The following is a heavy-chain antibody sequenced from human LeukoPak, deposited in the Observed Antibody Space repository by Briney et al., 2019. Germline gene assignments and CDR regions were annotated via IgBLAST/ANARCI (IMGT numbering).Heavy chain of an antibody. J-gene: IGHJ4*02. V-gene: IGHV3-33*01. CDR2: IWYDGTNK. CDR1: GISFSSHG. D-gene: IGHD3-22*01. Sequence: GRSLRLSCVVSGISFSSHGMHWVRQAPGKGLEWEAVIWYDGTNKDYADSVKGRFTISRDNSKNTLFLQMTSLRAEDTAVYYCARVRNNYDSSGFSAAGYWGQGTLVTVSS. CDR3: ARVRNNYDSSGFSAAGY.